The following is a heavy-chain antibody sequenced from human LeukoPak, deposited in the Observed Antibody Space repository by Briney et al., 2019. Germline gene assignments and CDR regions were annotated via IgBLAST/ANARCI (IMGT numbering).Heavy chain of an antibody. CDR2: IYYSGRT. V-gene: IGHV4-39*01. J-gene: IGHJ2*01. CDR1: GGSISSSSYY. CDR3: ARGGGKIYWYFDL. D-gene: IGHD4-23*01. Sequence: SETLSLTCTVSGGSISSSSYYWGWIRQPPGKGLEWIGSIYYSGRTYYNPSLKSRVTISVDTSKNQLSLKLSSVTAADTAVYYCARGGGKIYWYFDLWGRGTLVTVSS.